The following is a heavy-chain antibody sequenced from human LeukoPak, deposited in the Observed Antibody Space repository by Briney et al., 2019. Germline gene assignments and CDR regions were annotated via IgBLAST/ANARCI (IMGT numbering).Heavy chain of an antibody. V-gene: IGHV3-21*01. Sequence: GGSLRLSCAASGFNFTNYNMNWVRQAPGKGLEWVSSIHSSSGSIYYADSLKGRFTISRDNAKNTLYLQMNSLRAEDTAVYYCARDQAGAFDIWGQGTMVTVSS. CDR2: IHSSSGSI. CDR3: ARDQAGAFDI. D-gene: IGHD3-10*01. J-gene: IGHJ3*02. CDR1: GFNFTNYN.